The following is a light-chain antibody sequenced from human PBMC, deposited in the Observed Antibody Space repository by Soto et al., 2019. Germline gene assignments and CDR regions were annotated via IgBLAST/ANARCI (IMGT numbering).Light chain of an antibody. CDR3: SSYTDSSNYV. V-gene: IGLV2-11*01. CDR1: SSDVGGYNY. J-gene: IGLJ1*01. CDR2: DVS. Sequence: QSALTQPRSVSGSPGQSVTISCTGTSSDVGGYNYVSWYQQHPGKAPKLMIYDVSKRPSGVPDRFSGSKSGNTASLTISGLQAEDEADYYCSSYTDSSNYVFGTGTKLTVL.